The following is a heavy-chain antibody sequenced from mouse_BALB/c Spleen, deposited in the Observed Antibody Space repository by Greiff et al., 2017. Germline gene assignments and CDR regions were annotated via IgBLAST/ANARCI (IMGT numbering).Heavy chain of an antibody. CDR2: IDPENGDT. CDR3: NGLLRLQAY. D-gene: IGHD1-2*01. CDR1: GFNIKDYY. V-gene: IGHV14-4*02. Sequence: EVQLVESGAELVRSGASVKLSCTASGFNIKDYYMHWVKQRPEQGLEWIGWIDPENGDTEYAPKFQGKATMTADTSSNTAYLQLSSLTSEDTAVYYCNGLLRLQAYWGQGTLVTVSA. J-gene: IGHJ3*01.